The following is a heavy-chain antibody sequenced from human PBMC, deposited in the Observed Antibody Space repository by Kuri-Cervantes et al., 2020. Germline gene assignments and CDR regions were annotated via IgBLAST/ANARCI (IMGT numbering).Heavy chain of an antibody. J-gene: IGHJ5*02. Sequence: GESLDISCAASGFTLSSYWMHWVRQAPGKGLVWVSRINSDGSSTSYADSVKGRFTISRDNAKNTLYLQMNSLRAEDTAVYYCARAHHGNCSSTSCRRPTNWFDPWGQGTLVTVSS. CDR2: INSDGSST. V-gene: IGHV3-74*01. D-gene: IGHD2-2*01. CDR3: ARAHHGNCSSTSCRRPTNWFDP. CDR1: GFTLSSYW.